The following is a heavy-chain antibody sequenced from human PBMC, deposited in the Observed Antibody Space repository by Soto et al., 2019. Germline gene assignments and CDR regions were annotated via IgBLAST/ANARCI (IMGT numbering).Heavy chain of an antibody. CDR2: IYWNEDK. J-gene: IGHJ4*02. V-gene: IGHV2-5*01. CDR1: AFSLSTNGVG. CDR3: VHTVMVHTITGGHYFDY. Sequence: QITLEESGPTLVKPTQTLTLTSTFSAFSLSTNGVGVGWIRQPPGKPLEWLAVIYWNEDKRYSRSLKSRLSITKDTSKNQVVLTMTTMDPVDTATYYCVHTVMVHTITGGHYFDYWGRESWSPSP. D-gene: IGHD2-8*01.